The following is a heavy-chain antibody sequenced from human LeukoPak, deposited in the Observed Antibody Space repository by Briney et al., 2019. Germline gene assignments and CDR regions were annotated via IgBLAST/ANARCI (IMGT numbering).Heavy chain of an antibody. V-gene: IGHV3-23*01. J-gene: IGHJ4*02. CDR3: AKRDSSGHYDDF. CDR1: GFTFSNYA. CDR2: ISNSGGAT. Sequence: GGSLRLSCAASGFTFSNYAMNWVRQAPGKGLEWVSTISNSGGATHYADSVKGRFSISRDNSKNTLYLQMNSLRAEDTALYYCAKRDSSGHYDDFWGQGTLVTVSS. D-gene: IGHD3-22*01.